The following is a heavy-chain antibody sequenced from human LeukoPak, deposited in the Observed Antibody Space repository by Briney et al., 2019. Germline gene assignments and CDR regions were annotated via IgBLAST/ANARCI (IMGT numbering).Heavy chain of an antibody. CDR3: ARRIVVVRRWFDP. V-gene: IGHV4-59*08. CDR1: GGSISSYY. J-gene: IGHJ5*02. Sequence: SETLSLTCTVSGGSISSYYWSWIRQPPGKGLEWIGYIYYSGSTNYNPSLKSRVTISVDTSKNQFSLKLSSVTAADTAVYYCARRIVVVRRWFDPWSQGTLVTVSS. CDR2: IYYSGST. D-gene: IGHD2-2*01.